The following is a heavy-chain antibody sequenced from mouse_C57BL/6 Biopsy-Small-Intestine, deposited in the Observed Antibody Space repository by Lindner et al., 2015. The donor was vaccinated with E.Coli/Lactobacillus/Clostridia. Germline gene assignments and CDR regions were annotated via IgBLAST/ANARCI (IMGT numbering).Heavy chain of an antibody. J-gene: IGHJ2*01. V-gene: IGHV5-4*01. CDR2: ISDGGSYT. CDR1: GFTFSSYA. Sequence: VQLQESGGGLVKPGGSLKLSCAASGFTFSSYAMSWVRQTPEKRLEWVATISDGGSYTYYPDNVKGRFTISRDNAKNNLYLQMSRLKSEDTAMYYCARDYYGSSYLYFDYWGQGTTLTVSS. D-gene: IGHD1-1*01. CDR3: ARDYYGSSYLYFDY.